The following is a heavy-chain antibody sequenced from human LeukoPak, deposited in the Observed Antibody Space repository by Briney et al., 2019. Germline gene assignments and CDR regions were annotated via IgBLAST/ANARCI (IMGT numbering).Heavy chain of an antibody. Sequence: ASVKVSCTASGYTFTDDYIHWVRQAPGQGLEWMGWINPNSADTHYPQKFQGRVTLTSDTSISTAYMELSRLSPDDTAMYYCARDLRGNSMFFDYWGQGTVVTVSS. V-gene: IGHV1-2*02. CDR3: ARDLRGNSMFFDY. J-gene: IGHJ4*02. D-gene: IGHD1-1*01. CDR2: INPNSADT. CDR1: GYTFTDDY.